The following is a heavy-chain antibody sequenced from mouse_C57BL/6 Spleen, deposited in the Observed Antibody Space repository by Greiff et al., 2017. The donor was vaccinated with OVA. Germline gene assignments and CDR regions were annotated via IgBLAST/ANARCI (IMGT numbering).Heavy chain of an antibody. CDR3: ARSGGAYYVDY. J-gene: IGHJ2*01. CDR1: GYAFSSYW. V-gene: IGHV1-80*01. Sequence: VQLQQSGAELVKPGASVKISCKASGYAFSSYWMHWVKQRPGQGLEWIGQIYPGDGDTNYNGTFKGKATLTADQSSSTAYMQLSSLTSEDSAVYFCARSGGAYYVDYCGQGTTLTVSS. CDR2: IYPGDGDT.